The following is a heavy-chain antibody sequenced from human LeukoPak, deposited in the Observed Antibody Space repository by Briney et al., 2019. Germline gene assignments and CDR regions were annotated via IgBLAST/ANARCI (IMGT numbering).Heavy chain of an antibody. CDR3: TTDGRDGGYLDY. CDR1: GFTFSNDW. Sequence: PGGSLRLSCAASGFTFSNDWMSWVRQAPGKGLEWVASIKSKTDGGTTDYAAPVKGRFTISRDDSKNTLYLQMNSLKTEDTDVYYCTTDGRDGGYLDYWGQGTLVTVSS. D-gene: IGHD1-26*01. V-gene: IGHV3-15*01. J-gene: IGHJ4*02. CDR2: IKSKTDGGTT.